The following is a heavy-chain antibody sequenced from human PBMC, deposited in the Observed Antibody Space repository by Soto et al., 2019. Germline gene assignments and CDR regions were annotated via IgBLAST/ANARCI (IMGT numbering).Heavy chain of an antibody. Sequence: QVQLVQSGAEVKKPGSSVKVSCKASGGTFSSYAISWVRQAPGQGLEWMGGIIPIFGTANYAQKFQGRVTITADESTSTAYMELSSLSSEDTAVYYCARDPSSNPYDSSGYSYYYYGMDVWGQGTTVTVSS. D-gene: IGHD3-22*01. CDR3: ARDPSSNPYDSSGYSYYYYGMDV. CDR2: IIPIFGTA. J-gene: IGHJ6*02. V-gene: IGHV1-69*01. CDR1: GGTFSSYA.